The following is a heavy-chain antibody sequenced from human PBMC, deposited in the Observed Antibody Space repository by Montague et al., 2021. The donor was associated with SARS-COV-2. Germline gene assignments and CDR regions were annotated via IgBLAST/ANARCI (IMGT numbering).Heavy chain of an antibody. CDR1: GFNFSGYY. CDR3: AREGHLATRPGWSNWFDP. J-gene: IGHJ5*02. D-gene: IGHD6-6*01. CDR2: ISSSTTYT. V-gene: IGHV3-11*06. Sequence: SLSLSCSASGFNFSGYYITWVRQAPGKGLEWVAYISSSTTYTNYADSLKGRFTISRDNTKKSVYLQMNRLRAEDTGVYYCAREGHLATRPGWSNWFDPWGQGTLVTVSS.